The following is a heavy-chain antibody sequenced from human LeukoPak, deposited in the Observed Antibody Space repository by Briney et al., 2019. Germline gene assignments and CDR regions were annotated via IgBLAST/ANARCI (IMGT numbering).Heavy chain of an antibody. CDR2: IHHGGST. CDR1: GDSISSSNW. V-gene: IGHV4-4*02. D-gene: IGHD1-1*01. Sequence: SETLSLTCAVSGDSISSSNWWTWVRQPPGRGLEWIGEIHHGGSTHYNPSLKSRVTISVDTSKNQFSLKLSSVTAADTAVYYCARLLTQKRRANDYWGQGTLVTVSS. CDR3: ARLLTQKRRANDY. J-gene: IGHJ4*02.